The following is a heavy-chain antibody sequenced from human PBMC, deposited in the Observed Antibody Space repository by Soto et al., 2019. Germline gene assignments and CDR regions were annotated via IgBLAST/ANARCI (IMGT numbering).Heavy chain of an antibody. J-gene: IGHJ4*02. CDR3: AKDAVVVVPRPYYFDN. Sequence: GSLRLSCAASGFTFSSYAMTWVRQAPGKGLEWVSAISGSGGSTYYADSVKGRFTISRDNSKNTLYLQMNSLRAEDTAVYYCAKDAVVVVPRPYYFDNWGQGTLVTVSS. D-gene: IGHD2-15*01. CDR1: GFTFSSYA. V-gene: IGHV3-23*01. CDR2: ISGSGGST.